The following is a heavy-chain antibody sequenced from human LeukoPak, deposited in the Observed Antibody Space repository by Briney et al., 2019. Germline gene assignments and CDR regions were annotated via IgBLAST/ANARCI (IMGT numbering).Heavy chain of an antibody. V-gene: IGHV3-23*01. D-gene: IGHD1-7*01. Sequence: GGSLRLSCAASGFSFNSYAMNWARQAPGTGLEWVSSISDNGGSTYYAGSVKGRFTISRDNSKNTLYLQMNSLRVEDTAVYYCAKGVRGWNFDAFDIWGQGTMVTVSS. CDR3: AKGVRGWNFDAFDI. J-gene: IGHJ3*02. CDR2: ISDNGGST. CDR1: GFSFNSYA.